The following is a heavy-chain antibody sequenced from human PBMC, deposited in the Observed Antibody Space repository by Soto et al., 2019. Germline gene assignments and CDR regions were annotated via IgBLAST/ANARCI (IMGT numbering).Heavy chain of an antibody. D-gene: IGHD5-18*01. CDR1: GFNFSDYS. J-gene: IGHJ6*02. V-gene: IGHV3-23*01. Sequence: GGSLILCWASSGFNFSDYSINWVRQDPGKGLEWVAGISGISGRTDYADSVKGRFTISRDNSNNILYLQLNSLRAEDTAIYYCAKQRKYRAYYYPMDVWGQGATVTVSS. CDR3: AKQRKYRAYYYPMDV. CDR2: ISGISGRT.